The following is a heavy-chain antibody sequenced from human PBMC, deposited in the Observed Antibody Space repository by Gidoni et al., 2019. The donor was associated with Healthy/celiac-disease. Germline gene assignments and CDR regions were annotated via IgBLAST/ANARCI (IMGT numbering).Heavy chain of an antibody. D-gene: IGHD3-22*01. CDR1: GFPFSSYG. CDR2: IWYDGSNK. J-gene: IGHJ4*02. V-gene: IGHV3-33*01. CDR3: ARDHDYYDSSGYHDGFDY. Sequence: QVQLVESGGGVVQPGRSLRLSCAASGFPFSSYGMHWVRQAPGKGLEWVAVIWYDGSNKYYADSVKGRFTISRDNSKNTLYLQMNSLRAEDTAVYYCARDHDYYDSSGYHDGFDYWGQGTLVTVSS.